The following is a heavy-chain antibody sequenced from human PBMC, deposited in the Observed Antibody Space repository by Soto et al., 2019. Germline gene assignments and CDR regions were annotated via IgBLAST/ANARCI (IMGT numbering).Heavy chain of an antibody. CDR1: GFTFSTYA. CDR2: IGDSEGETT. J-gene: IGHJ5*01. V-gene: IGHV3-23*01. Sequence: EVQLLESGGGLVQPGGSLRLSCAASGFTFSTYAMTWVRQAPGKGPEWVSRIGDSEGETTHYADSVKDRFTISRDNAKNTRYLQMNSLRVEDTAIYYCAKGYCGGGRCYDLDNWFDSWGQGTRVTVSS. D-gene: IGHD2-15*01. CDR3: AKGYCGGGRCYDLDNWFDS.